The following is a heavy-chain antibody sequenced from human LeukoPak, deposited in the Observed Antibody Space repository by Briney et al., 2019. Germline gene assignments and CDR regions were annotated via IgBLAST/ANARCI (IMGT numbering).Heavy chain of an antibody. J-gene: IGHJ4*02. D-gene: IGHD3-10*01. CDR2: IYYSVST. CDR1: GGSISSSSYY. CDR3: ARRSWFGELNY. V-gene: IGHV4-39*01. Sequence: SETLSLTCTVSGGSISSSSYYWGWIRQPPGKGLEWIGSIYYSVSTYYNPSLKSRVTISVDTSKNQFSLKLSSVTAADTAVYYCARRSWFGELNYWGQGTLVTVSS.